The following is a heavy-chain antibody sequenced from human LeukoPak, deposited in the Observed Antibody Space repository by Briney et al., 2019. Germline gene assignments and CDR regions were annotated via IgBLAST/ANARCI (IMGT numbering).Heavy chain of an antibody. CDR3: AKGRHQYKVAGMWGYYFDY. CDR1: GFTFSSYA. Sequence: PGGSLRLSCAASGFTFSSYAMSWVRQAPGKGLEWVSAISGSGGSTYYADSVKGRFTISRDNSKNTLYLQMNSLRAEDTAVYYCAKGRHQYKVAGMWGYYFDYWGQGTLVTVSS. J-gene: IGHJ4*02. D-gene: IGHD6-19*01. CDR2: ISGSGGST. V-gene: IGHV3-23*01.